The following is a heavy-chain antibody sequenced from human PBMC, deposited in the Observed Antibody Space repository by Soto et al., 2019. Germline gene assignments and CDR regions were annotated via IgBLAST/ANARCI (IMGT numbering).Heavy chain of an antibody. D-gene: IGHD5-12*01. CDR3: VKGNQLLRYYFEF. CDR2: ITSDGDRT. CDR1: GFTFSNYA. J-gene: IGHJ4*01. V-gene: IGHV3-64D*06. Sequence: GGSLRLSCSVSGFTFSNYAMHWVRQAPGKGLEYVSGITSDGDRTWHADSVKDRFTISRDNSKNTLFLQMSSLRVEDTAIYFCVKGNQLLRYYFEFWGPGTLVTVSS.